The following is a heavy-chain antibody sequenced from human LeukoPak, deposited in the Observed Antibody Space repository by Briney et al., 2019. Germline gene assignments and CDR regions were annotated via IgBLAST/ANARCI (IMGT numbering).Heavy chain of an antibody. CDR3: AGPSSTVY. CDR1: GFTFSSYR. CDR2: ISSTSSYI. V-gene: IGHV3-21*01. D-gene: IGHD2-2*01. Sequence: GGSLTLSCAASGFTFSSYRMNWVRQAPGKGLEWVSSISSTSSYIYYADSVKGRFTISRDNAKNSVYLQMNSLRAEDTAVYYCAGPSSTVYWGRGTLVTVSS. J-gene: IGHJ4*02.